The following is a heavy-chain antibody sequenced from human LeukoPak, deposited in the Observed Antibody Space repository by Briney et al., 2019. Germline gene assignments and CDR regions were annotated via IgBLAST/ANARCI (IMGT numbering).Heavy chain of an antibody. CDR2: MHYSGNT. CDR3: ARAGQSGQLVEY. D-gene: IGHD6-6*01. V-gene: IGHV4-39*07. J-gene: IGHJ4*02. Sequence: SETLSLTCTVSGGSINISDYYWGWIRQPPGKGLEWIGCMHYSGNTYYNPSLRSRVTISVDTSKNQFSLKLSSVTAADTAVYYCARAGQSGQLVEYWGQGTLVTVSS. CDR1: GGSINISDYY.